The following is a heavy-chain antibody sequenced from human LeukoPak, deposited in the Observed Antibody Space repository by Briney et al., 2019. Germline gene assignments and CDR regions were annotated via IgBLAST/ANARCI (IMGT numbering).Heavy chain of an antibody. J-gene: IGHJ4*02. Sequence: ASVKVSCKASGYAFTSYYMHWVRQAPGQGLEWMGIINPSGGSTSYAQKFQGRVTMTRDMSTSTVYMELSSLRSEDTAVYYCAGIYCTNGVCDYWGQGTLVTVSS. V-gene: IGHV1-46*01. CDR3: AGIYCTNGVCDY. CDR2: INPSGGST. CDR1: GYAFTSYY. D-gene: IGHD2-8*01.